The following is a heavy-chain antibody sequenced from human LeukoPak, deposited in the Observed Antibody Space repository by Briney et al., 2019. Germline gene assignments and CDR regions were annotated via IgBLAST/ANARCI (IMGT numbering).Heavy chain of an antibody. CDR3: AKAGQWLASNYFDY. Sequence: GSLRLSCAASGFTFSSSGMNWVRQAPGKGLEWVSYISGSSSAIYYADSVKGRFTISRDNAKNSLYLQMNSLRAEDTAVYYCAKAGQWLASNYFDYWGQGTLVTVSS. CDR1: GFTFSSSG. D-gene: IGHD6-19*01. CDR2: ISGSSSAI. J-gene: IGHJ4*02. V-gene: IGHV3-48*01.